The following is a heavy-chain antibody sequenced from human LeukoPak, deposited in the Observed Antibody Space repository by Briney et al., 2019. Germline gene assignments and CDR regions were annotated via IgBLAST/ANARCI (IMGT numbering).Heavy chain of an antibody. Sequence: PGGSLRLSCAASGFRFSTYWMHWVRQAPGKGLVWVSRINHDEYTTDYADSVKGRFTISRDNAKNTLYLQMNSLRAEDMAIYYCARGDIVVVAAATEPFDYWGRGTPVTVCS. CDR1: GFRFSTYW. D-gene: IGHD2-15*01. CDR2: INHDEYTT. J-gene: IGHJ4*02. V-gene: IGHV3-74*01. CDR3: ARGDIVVVAAATEPFDY.